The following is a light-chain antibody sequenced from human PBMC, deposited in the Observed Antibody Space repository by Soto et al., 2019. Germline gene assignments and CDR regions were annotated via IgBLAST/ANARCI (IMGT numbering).Light chain of an antibody. CDR1: QSISSY. Sequence: EIVLTQSPATLSLSPGERATLSCRASQSISSYLAWYQQKPDQAPRLLIYDASNRATGIQARFSGSGSGTDFTLTISSLEPEDFAVYYCHQRSTWPFTFGPGTKVDIK. CDR2: DAS. J-gene: IGKJ3*01. V-gene: IGKV3-11*01. CDR3: HQRSTWPFT.